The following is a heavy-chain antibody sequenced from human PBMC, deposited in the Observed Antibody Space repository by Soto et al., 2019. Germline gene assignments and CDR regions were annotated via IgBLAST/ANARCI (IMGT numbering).Heavy chain of an antibody. CDR1: GGSFSGYY. CDR3: ARVSAERNWLLYGYWFEP. J-gene: IGHJ5*02. V-gene: IGHV4-34*01. D-gene: IGHD3-9*01. Sequence: PSETLSLTCAVYGGSFSGYYWSWIRQPPGKGLEWIGEINHSGSTNYNPSLKSRVTISVDTSKNQFSLKLSSVTAADTAVYYCARVSAERNWLLYGYWFEPWGQGTLVTVSS. CDR2: INHSGST.